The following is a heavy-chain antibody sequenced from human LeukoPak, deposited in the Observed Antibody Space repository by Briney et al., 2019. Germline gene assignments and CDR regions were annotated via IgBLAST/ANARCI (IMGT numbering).Heavy chain of an antibody. CDR1: GFIFSSAA. D-gene: IGHD5-24*01. CDR2: IGSSGGST. CDR3: AKDIQLST. V-gene: IGHV3-23*01. J-gene: IGHJ3*01. Sequence: SGGSLRLSCAASGFIFSSAAMTWVRQAPGKGLEWVSLIGSSGGSTYYADSVKGRFTISRDNSKNTLSLQMNSLRVEDTAIYYCAKDIQLSTWGLGTMVTVSS.